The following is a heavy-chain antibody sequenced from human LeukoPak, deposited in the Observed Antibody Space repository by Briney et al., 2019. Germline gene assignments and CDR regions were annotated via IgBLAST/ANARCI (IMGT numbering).Heavy chain of an antibody. CDR2: INHSGST. Sequence: SETLSLTCTVSGGSISSYYWSWIRQPPGKGLEWLGEINHSGSTNYNPSLKSRVTISVDTSKNQFSLKLSSVTAADTAVYYCASGLDDYSNYWYFDLWGRGTLVTVSS. J-gene: IGHJ2*01. V-gene: IGHV4-34*01. CDR3: ASGLDDYSNYWYFDL. CDR1: GGSISSYY. D-gene: IGHD4-11*01.